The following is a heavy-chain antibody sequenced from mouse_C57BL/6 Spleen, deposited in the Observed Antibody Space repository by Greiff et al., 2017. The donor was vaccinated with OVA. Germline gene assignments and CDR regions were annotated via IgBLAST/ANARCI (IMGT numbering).Heavy chain of an antibody. J-gene: IGHJ1*03. CDR3: ARHGGYGSSHWYFDV. Sequence: QVQLQQSGPGLVAPSQSLSITCTVSGFSLTSYGVHWVRQPPGKGLEWLVVIWSDGSTTYNSALKSRLSISKDNSKSQVFLKMNSLQTDDTAMYYCARHGGYGSSHWYFDVWGTGTTVTVSS. D-gene: IGHD1-1*01. CDR2: IWSDGST. V-gene: IGHV2-6-1*01. CDR1: GFSLTSYG.